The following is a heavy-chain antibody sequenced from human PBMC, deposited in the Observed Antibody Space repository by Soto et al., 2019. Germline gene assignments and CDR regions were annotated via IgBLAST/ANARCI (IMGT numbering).Heavy chain of an antibody. V-gene: IGHV3-21*01. J-gene: IGHJ6*02. D-gene: IGHD2-15*01. CDR2: ISPSTSHI. CDR1: GFTFSSCT. Sequence: EVHLVESGGGLVKPGGSLRLSCAVSGFTFSSCTMSWVRQAPGKGLEWVSSISPSTSHIYYTDSVKGRFTISRDNAKNSLFLQMNSLRAEDTAVYYCSGCSGGACHRNYGMDVWGQGTTVTVSS. CDR3: SGCSGGACHRNYGMDV.